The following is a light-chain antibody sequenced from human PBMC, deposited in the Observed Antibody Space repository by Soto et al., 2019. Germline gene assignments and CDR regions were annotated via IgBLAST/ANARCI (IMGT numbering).Light chain of an antibody. CDR3: QQYQSYPVT. CDR1: QGIRNS. CDR2: TAS. Sequence: DIQMTQSPSSLSASVGDRVTITCRASQGIRNSLAWYQQKPGKAPKSLIYTASNLESGVPSKFSGSGSGTDFTLTISSLQPEDFATYYCQQYQSYPVTLGGGTKVEIK. V-gene: IGKV1-16*02. J-gene: IGKJ4*01.